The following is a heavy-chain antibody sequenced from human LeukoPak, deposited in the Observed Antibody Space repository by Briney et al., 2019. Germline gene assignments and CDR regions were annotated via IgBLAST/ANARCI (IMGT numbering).Heavy chain of an antibody. CDR2: IIPIFGTA. CDR1: GGTFSSYA. Sequence: SVKVSCKASGGTFSSYAISWVRQAPGQGLEWMGGIIPIFGTANYAQKLQGRVTMTTDTSTSTAYMELRSLRSDDTAVYYCARVGRSITIFGVVNDAFDIWGQGTMVTVSS. CDR3: ARVGRSITIFGVVNDAFDI. V-gene: IGHV1-69*05. D-gene: IGHD3-3*01. J-gene: IGHJ3*02.